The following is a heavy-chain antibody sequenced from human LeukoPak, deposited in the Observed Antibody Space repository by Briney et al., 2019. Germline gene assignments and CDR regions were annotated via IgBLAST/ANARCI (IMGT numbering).Heavy chain of an antibody. CDR1: GFTFSTFA. J-gene: IGHJ4*02. CDR3: ATYRQVLLPFES. D-gene: IGHD2-8*02. CDR2: IFPSGGEI. Sequence: GTLRLSCAASGFTFSTFAMIWVRQPPGKGLEWVSSIFPSGGEIHYADSVRGRFTISRDNSKSTLSLQMNSLRAEDTAIYYCATYRQVLLPFESWGQGTLVTVSS. V-gene: IGHV3-23*01.